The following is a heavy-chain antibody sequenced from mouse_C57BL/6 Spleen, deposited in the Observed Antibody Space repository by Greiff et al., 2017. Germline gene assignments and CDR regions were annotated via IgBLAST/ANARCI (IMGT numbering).Heavy chain of an antibody. CDR1: GFTFSSYA. CDR3: ERDSGYPFAY. D-gene: IGHD2-2*01. V-gene: IGHV5-4*01. CDR2: ISAGGSYT. Sequence: EVQLVESGGGLVKPGGSLKLSCAASGFTFSSYAMSWVRQTPEKRLEWVATISAGGSYTYYPDNIKGRFTISRDNAKNNLYLQMSHLKSEDTAMYYCERDSGYPFAYWGQGTLVTVSA. J-gene: IGHJ3*01.